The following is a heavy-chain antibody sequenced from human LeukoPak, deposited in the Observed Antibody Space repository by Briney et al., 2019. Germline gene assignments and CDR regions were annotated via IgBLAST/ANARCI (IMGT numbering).Heavy chain of an antibody. V-gene: IGHV4-34*01. CDR3: ARGGLRVYYYMDV. CDR2: IDHIGNT. Sequence: PSETLSLTCAVYGGSFNDYFWGWIRQPPGKGLEWIGEIDHIGNTNYNPSLKTRVTISVDTSKNQFSLKVSSVTAADTAVYYCARGGLRVYYYMDVRGKGTTVTVSS. D-gene: IGHD4-17*01. CDR1: GGSFNDYF. J-gene: IGHJ6*03.